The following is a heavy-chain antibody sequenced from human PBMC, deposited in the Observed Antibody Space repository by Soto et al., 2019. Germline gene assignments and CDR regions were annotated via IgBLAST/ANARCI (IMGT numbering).Heavy chain of an antibody. CDR2: IYYSGST. Sequence: SETLSLTCTVSGGSTSPSSYYWGWIRQPPGKGLEWIGSIYYSGSTYYNPSLKSRVTISVDTSKNQFSLKLSSVTAADTAVYYCAGWYVYKSLLWNYYGIDVWRQGTPVTSP. CDR3: AGWYVYKSLLWNYYGIDV. CDR1: GGSTSPSSYY. D-gene: IGHD6-19*01. J-gene: IGHJ6*02. V-gene: IGHV4-39*01.